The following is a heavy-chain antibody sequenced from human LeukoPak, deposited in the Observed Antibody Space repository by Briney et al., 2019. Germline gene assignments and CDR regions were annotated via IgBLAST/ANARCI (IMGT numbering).Heavy chain of an antibody. CDR1: GFSLSTSGMC. J-gene: IGHJ4*02. CDR2: IDWDDGK. V-gene: IGHV2-70*01. D-gene: IGHD4-17*01. Sequence: SGPTLVNPTQTLTLTCAFSGFSLSTSGMCVSWIRQPPGKALEWLALIDWDDGKYYSTSLKTRLTISKDTSKNQVVLTMTNMDPVDTATYYCARMLYGDSVNYFDSWGQGSLVTVSS. CDR3: ARMLYGDSVNYFDS.